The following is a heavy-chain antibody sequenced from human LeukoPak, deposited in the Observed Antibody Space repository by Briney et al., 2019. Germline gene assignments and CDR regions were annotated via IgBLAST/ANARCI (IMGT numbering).Heavy chain of an antibody. V-gene: IGHV3-74*01. D-gene: IGHD6-13*01. CDR3: ARDSGIAAADIDY. CDR1: GFTFSTYW. J-gene: IGHJ4*02. CDR2: INGDGSST. Sequence: GGSLRLSCAASGFTFSTYWMHWVRQAPGKGLVWVSHINGDGSSTNCADSVKGRFTISRDNAKNTLYLQINSLRAEDTAVYYCARDSGIAAADIDYWGQGALVTVSS.